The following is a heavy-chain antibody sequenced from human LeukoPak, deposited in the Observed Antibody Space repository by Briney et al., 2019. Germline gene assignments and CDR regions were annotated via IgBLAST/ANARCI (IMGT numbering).Heavy chain of an antibody. V-gene: IGHV4-4*02. Sequence: SQTLSLTCVASGGSISDSFEHYWSWVRQPPGKGIEWIAEVHHTGPTIYSPSLPRRVTISADTSKNQVSLKLTSVTAADTAVYFCARGSDYTWGGWGQGTLVTVSS. CDR2: VHHTGPT. CDR3: ARGSDYTWGG. CDR1: GGSISDSFEHY. J-gene: IGHJ4*01. D-gene: IGHD3-10*01.